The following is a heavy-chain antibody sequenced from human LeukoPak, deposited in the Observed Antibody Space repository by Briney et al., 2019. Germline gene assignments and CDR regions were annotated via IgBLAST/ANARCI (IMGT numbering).Heavy chain of an antibody. D-gene: IGHD3-22*01. CDR2: INPHSGGT. V-gene: IGHV1-2*02. CDR1: GYTFTDYY. CDR3: ARVTGYMIEDYFDY. J-gene: IGHJ4*02. Sequence: GASVKVSCKASGYTFTDYYMHWVRQAPGQGLEWMGWINPHSGGTDHAQKFQGRVTMTRDTSISTAYMELSRLRSDDTAVYYCARVTGYMIEDYFDYWGQGTLVTVSS.